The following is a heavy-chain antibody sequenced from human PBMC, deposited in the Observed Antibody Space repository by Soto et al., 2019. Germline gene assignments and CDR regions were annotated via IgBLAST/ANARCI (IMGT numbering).Heavy chain of an antibody. J-gene: IGHJ4*02. V-gene: IGHV4-34*01. Sequence: QVQLQQWGAGLLKPSETLSLTCAVYGGSFSGYYWSWIRQPPGKGLEWIGEINHRGSTNYNPSLKSRVTISVDTSKNQFSLKLNSVTAADTAVYYCTRGWDRYNSGFEGYWGQGTLVTVSS. D-gene: IGHD6-19*01. CDR1: GGSFSGYY. CDR2: INHRGST. CDR3: TRGWDRYNSGFEGY.